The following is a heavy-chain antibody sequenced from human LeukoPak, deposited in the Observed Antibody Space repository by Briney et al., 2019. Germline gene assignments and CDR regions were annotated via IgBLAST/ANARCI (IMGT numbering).Heavy chain of an antibody. CDR1: GYTFTSCY. V-gene: IGHV1-2*02. J-gene: IGHJ4*02. Sequence: ASVKVSCKASGYTFTSCYMHWVRQAPGQGLEWMGWINPSSGGTNYAQKFQGRVAMTRDTSISTAYMELSRLRSDDTAVYYCASSGGVVGATDYWGQGTLVTVSS. D-gene: IGHD1-26*01. CDR3: ASSGGVVGATDY. CDR2: INPSSGGT.